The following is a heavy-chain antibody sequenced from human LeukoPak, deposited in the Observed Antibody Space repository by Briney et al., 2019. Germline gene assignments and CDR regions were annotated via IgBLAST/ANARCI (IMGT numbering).Heavy chain of an antibody. V-gene: IGHV1-18*01. CDR3: ARSVVYSCSSTSCYRWFDP. CDR2: ISAYNGNT. J-gene: IGHJ5*02. Sequence: GASVKVSCKASGYTLTSYGISWVRQAPGQGLEWMGWISAYNGNTNYAQKLQGRVTMTTDTSTSTAYMELSRLRSDDTAVYYCARSVVYSCSSTSCYRWFDPWGQGTLVTVSS. D-gene: IGHD2-2*01. CDR1: GYTLTSYG.